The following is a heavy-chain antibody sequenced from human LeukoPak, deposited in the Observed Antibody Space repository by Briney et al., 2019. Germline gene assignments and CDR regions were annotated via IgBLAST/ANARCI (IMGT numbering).Heavy chain of an antibody. D-gene: IGHD1-26*01. CDR1: GFTFSSYW. J-gene: IGHJ4*02. CDR3: ARTKIVGATLYFDY. Sequence: PGGSLRLSCAASGFTFSSYWMSWVRQAPGKGLEWVSVIYSGGSTYYADSVKGRFTISRDNSKNTLYLQMNSLRAEDTAVYYCARTKIVGATLYFDYWGQGTLVTVSS. V-gene: IGHV3-66*01. CDR2: IYSGGST.